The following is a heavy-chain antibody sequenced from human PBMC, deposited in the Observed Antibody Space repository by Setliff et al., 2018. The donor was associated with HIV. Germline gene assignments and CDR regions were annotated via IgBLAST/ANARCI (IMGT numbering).Heavy chain of an antibody. V-gene: IGHV4-39*01. D-gene: IGHD6-13*01. J-gene: IGHJ4*02. Sequence: SETLSLTCTVSGGSISSNSYYWGWFRQPPGKGLEWIGSIYYSGSTYYTPSLKSRVTISVDTSQNQFSLKLNSVTAADTAVYYCARRGITAAGSDSWGQGTLVTVSS. CDR2: IYYSGST. CDR1: GGSISSNSYY. CDR3: ARRGITAAGSDS.